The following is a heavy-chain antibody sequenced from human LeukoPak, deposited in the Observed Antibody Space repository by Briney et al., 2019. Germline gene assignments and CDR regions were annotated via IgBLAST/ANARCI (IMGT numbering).Heavy chain of an antibody. V-gene: IGHV3-11*04. CDR2: IGRSSSTI. CDR3: ARDEVYCTNGVCYSFDY. CDR1: GFIFSDYY. J-gene: IGHJ4*02. Sequence: PGGSLRLSCAASGFIFSDYYITWIRQAPGKGLEWVSYIGRSSSTIYYADSVKGRFTISRDNDKNSLNLQMNSLRAEDTAMYYCARDEVYCTNGVCYSFDYWGQGTLVTVSS. D-gene: IGHD2-8*01.